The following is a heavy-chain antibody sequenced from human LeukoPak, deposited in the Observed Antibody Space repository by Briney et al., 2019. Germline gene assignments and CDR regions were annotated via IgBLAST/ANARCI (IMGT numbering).Heavy chain of an antibody. CDR2: INPNSGGT. Sequence: ASVKVSCKASGYTFTGYYMHWVRQAPGQGLEWMGWINPNSGGTNYAQKFQGRVTMTRDTSISTAYMELSSLRSDDTAVYYCARESPPRYDILTGYPNDYWGQGTLVSVSS. V-gene: IGHV1-2*02. D-gene: IGHD3-9*01. CDR1: GYTFTGYY. CDR3: ARESPPRYDILTGYPNDY. J-gene: IGHJ4*02.